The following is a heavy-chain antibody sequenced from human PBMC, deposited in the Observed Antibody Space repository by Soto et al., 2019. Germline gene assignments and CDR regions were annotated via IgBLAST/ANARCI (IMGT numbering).Heavy chain of an antibody. CDR2: IIPISGTA. J-gene: IGHJ6*02. D-gene: IGHD2-2*01. CDR3: ARSQGSSTSLEIYYYYYYGMDV. Sequence: QVQLVQSGAEVKKPGSSVKVSCKASGGTFSSYAISWVRQAPGQGLEWMGGIIPISGTANYAQKFQGRVTITADESTNTDYMELSSLRSEDTAVYDFARSQGSSTSLEIYYYYYYGMDVWGQGTTVTVSS. CDR1: GGTFSSYA. V-gene: IGHV1-69*01.